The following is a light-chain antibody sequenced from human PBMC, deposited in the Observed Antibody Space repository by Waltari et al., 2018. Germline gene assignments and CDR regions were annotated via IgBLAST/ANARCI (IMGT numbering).Light chain of an antibody. CDR1: QSVSRT. Sequence: IVLTQSPGTLSLSPGERATLSCRASQSVSRTLAWYQQKPGKAPKLLIYGASIRATGIPDMFTGSGSGTDFSLTISSLEPEDFAIYFCQHYVRLPATFGQGTKVEIK. CDR2: GAS. CDR3: QHYVRLPAT. V-gene: IGKV3-20*01. J-gene: IGKJ1*01.